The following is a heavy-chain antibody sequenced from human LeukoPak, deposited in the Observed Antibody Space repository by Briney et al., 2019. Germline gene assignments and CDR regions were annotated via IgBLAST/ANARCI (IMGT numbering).Heavy chain of an antibody. Sequence: SETLSLTCTVSGGSISSSSYYWGWIRQPPGKGLEWIGSIYYSGSTYYNPSLKSRVTISVDTSKNQFSLKLSSVTAADTAVYYCARGGGEPFFDYWGQGTLVTVSS. J-gene: IGHJ4*02. CDR1: GGSISSSSYY. CDR2: IYYSGST. CDR3: ARGGGEPFFDY. V-gene: IGHV4-39*07. D-gene: IGHD1-14*01.